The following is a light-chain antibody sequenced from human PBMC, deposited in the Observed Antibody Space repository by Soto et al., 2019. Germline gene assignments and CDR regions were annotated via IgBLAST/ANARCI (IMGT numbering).Light chain of an antibody. CDR2: DVT. Sequence: QSALTQPASVSGSTGQSITISCTGTSSDVGGYNYVSWYQQHPGKVPKLMIYDVTNRPSGVSNRFSGSKSGNTASLTISGLQAEDEGDYYCSAYTSSTTVVFGGGTKVTVL. CDR3: SAYTSSTTVV. V-gene: IGLV2-14*01. CDR1: SSDVGGYNY. J-gene: IGLJ2*01.